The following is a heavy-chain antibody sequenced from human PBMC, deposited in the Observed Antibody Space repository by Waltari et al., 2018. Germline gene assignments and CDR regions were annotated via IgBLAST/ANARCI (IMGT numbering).Heavy chain of an antibody. CDR2: MYSSGTT. V-gene: IGHV4-59*08. CDR3: ARLDLVGSRYYFDY. D-gene: IGHD1-26*01. CDR1: GDSVSDYF. J-gene: IGHJ4*02. Sequence: QVQLQESGPGLVKPSETLSLTCTVSGDSVSDYFWSWIRHSPGKGLEWIAYMYSSGTTNYHPSLRSRVTISLDTSKNQVSLKLSSMTASDTAVYYCARLDLVGSRYYFDYWSQGTLVTVSS.